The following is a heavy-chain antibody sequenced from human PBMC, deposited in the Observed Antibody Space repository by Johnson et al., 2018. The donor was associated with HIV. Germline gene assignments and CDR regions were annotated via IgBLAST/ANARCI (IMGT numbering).Heavy chain of an antibody. CDR1: GFTFDDFA. CDR2: INWNGGST. Sequence: VQLVESGGGVVQPGKSLRLSCAASGFTFDDFAMSWVRQVPGKGMEWVSGINWNGGSTGYADSVKGRFTISRDNAKNSLYLQMNSLRAEDTALYYCQGDSGSYHGNDAFDIWGQGTMVTVSS. CDR3: QGDSGSYHGNDAFDI. J-gene: IGHJ3*02. V-gene: IGHV3-20*04. D-gene: IGHD1-26*01.